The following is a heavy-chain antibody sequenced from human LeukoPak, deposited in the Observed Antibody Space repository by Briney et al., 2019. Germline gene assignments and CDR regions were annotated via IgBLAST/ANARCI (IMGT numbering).Heavy chain of an antibody. Sequence: GGSLKLSCAASEFSVGSNYMTWVRQAPGKGLEWVSLIYSGGSTYYADSVKGRFTISRDNSKNTLYLQMNSLRAEDTAVYYCAKRITMVWGVINPFDYWGQGTLVTVSS. J-gene: IGHJ4*02. CDR3: AKRITMVWGVINPFDY. CDR1: EFSVGSNY. V-gene: IGHV3-66*01. D-gene: IGHD3-10*01. CDR2: IYSGGST.